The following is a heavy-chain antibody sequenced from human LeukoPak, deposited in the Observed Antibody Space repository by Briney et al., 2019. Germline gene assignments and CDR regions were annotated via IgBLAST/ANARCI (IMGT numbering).Heavy chain of an antibody. CDR2: VSGSASRT. D-gene: IGHD3-10*02. J-gene: IGHJ6*02. V-gene: IGHV3-23*01. CDR1: GFTFSSYA. CDR3: AKVYVSYYYGMDV. Sequence: GGSLRLSCAASGFTFSSYAMSWVRQAPGKGLEWVSAVSGSASRTYYADSVEGRFTISRDNSKNTLYLQMNSLRGEDTAVYYCAKVYVSYYYGMDVWGHGTTVTVSS.